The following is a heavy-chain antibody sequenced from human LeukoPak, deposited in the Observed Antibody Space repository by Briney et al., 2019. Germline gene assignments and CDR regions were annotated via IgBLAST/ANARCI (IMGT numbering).Heavy chain of an antibody. Sequence: PGGSLRLSCAASGFTVSSNYMNWVRQAPGKGLEWVSYISSSSGTIYYADSVKGRFTISRDNAENSLYLQMNSLRDEDTAVYYCARDLNLYDSSGYYPRWGQGTLVTVSS. CDR1: GFTVSSNY. CDR2: ISSSSGTI. CDR3: ARDLNLYDSSGYYPR. D-gene: IGHD3-22*01. V-gene: IGHV3-48*02. J-gene: IGHJ4*02.